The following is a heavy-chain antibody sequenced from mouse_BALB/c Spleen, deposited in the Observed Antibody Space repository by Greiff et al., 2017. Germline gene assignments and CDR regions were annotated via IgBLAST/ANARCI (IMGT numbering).Heavy chain of an antibody. D-gene: IGHD1-1*01. J-gene: IGHJ1*01. V-gene: IGHV1-69*02. Sequence: QVQLQQPGAELVRPGASVKLSCKASGYTFTSYWINWVKQRPGQGLEWIGNIYPSDSYTNYNQKFKDKATLTVDKSSSTAYMQLSSPTSEDSAVYYCTRQVIGDWYFDVWGAGTTVTVSS. CDR1: GYTFTSYW. CDR2: IYPSDSYT. CDR3: TRQVIGDWYFDV.